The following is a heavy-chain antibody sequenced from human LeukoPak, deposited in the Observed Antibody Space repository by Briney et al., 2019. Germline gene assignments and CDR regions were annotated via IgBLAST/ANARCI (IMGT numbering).Heavy chain of an antibody. V-gene: IGHV1-2*02. CDR2: INPNSGGT. Sequence: VASVKVSCKASGYTFTGYYMHWVRQAPGQGLEWMGWINPNSGGTNYAQKFQGRVTMTRDTSISTAYMELSRLRSDDTAVYYCARDWRIAAPFYYYYYYMDVWGKGTTVTVSS. CDR1: GYTFTGYY. CDR3: ARDWRIAAPFYYYYYYMDV. J-gene: IGHJ6*03. D-gene: IGHD6-13*01.